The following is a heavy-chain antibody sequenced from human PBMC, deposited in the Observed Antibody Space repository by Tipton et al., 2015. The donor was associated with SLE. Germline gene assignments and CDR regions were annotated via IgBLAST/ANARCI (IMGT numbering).Heavy chain of an antibody. CDR1: GGSISSYY. CDR2: IYYSGST. CDR3: ARPFYYDSSGYLPDY. D-gene: IGHD3-22*01. J-gene: IGHJ4*02. V-gene: IGHV4-59*05. Sequence: TLSLTCTVSGGSISSYYWSWIRQPAGKGLEWIGSIYYSGSTYYNPSLKSRVTISVDTSKNQFSLKLSSVTAADTAVYYCARPFYYDSSGYLPDYWGQGTLVTVSS.